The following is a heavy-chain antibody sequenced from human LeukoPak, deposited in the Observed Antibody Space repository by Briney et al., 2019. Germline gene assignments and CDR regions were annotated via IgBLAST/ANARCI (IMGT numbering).Heavy chain of an antibody. V-gene: IGHV3-53*01. CDR1: GFSFSNYA. CDR3: ARVEAITYYYGMDV. Sequence: GGSLRLSCVPSGFSFSNYAMSWVRQAPGKGLEWVSVIYSGGSTYYADSVKGRFTISRDNSKNTLYLQMNSLRAEDTAVYYCARVEAITYYYGMDVWGQGTTVTVSS. D-gene: IGHD5-18*01. CDR2: IYSGGST. J-gene: IGHJ6*02.